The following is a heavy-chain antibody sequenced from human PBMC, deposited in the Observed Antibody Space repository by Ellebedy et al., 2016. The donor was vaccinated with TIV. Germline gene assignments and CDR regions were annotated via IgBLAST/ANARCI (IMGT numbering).Heavy chain of an antibody. CDR3: VRERELLDP. CDR1: GFSFTSYS. J-gene: IGHJ5*02. Sequence: GEPLKISCVGSGFSFTSYSMNWVRQAPGKGLEWVSYITSSSSTIYYADSVKGRFTISRDNAKKSLYLQMSSLRVEDTGVYYCVRERELLDPWGQGTLVTVSS. CDR2: ITSSSSTI. D-gene: IGHD2-21*01. V-gene: IGHV3-48*04.